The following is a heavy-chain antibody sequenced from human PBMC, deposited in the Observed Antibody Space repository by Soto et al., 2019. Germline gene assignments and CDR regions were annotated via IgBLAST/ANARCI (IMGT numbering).Heavy chain of an antibody. V-gene: IGHV3-11*01. CDR3: ARERAYYYMDV. J-gene: IGHJ6*03. Sequence: GGSLRLSCAASGFTFSDYYMSWIRQAPGKGLEWVSYISSSGSTIYYADSVKGRFTISRDNSKNSLYLQMNSLRAEDTAVYYCARERAYYYMDVWGKGTTVTVSS. CDR1: GFTFSDYY. CDR2: ISSSGSTI.